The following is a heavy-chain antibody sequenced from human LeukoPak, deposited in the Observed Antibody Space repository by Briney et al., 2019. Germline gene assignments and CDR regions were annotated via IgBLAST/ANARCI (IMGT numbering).Heavy chain of an antibody. CDR2: IRYDESNK. V-gene: IGHV3-30*02. J-gene: IGHJ6*03. CDR1: GFIFSSFG. CDR3: ARQMIEGRHYYSMDV. D-gene: IGHD3-22*01. Sequence: GGSLRLSCAASGFIFSSFGIHWVRQGPRKGLEWVSFIRYDESNKYYADSVKGRFTISRDNSKNTVYLQMNSLRGEDTAVYFCARQMIEGRHYYSMDVWGKGTSVTVSS.